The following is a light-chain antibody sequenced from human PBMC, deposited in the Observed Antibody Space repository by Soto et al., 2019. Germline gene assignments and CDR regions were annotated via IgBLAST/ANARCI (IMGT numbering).Light chain of an antibody. V-gene: IGKV3-11*01. CDR2: DAS. CDR1: QSVSSY. Sequence: EIVLTQSPATLSLSPGERATLSCRSRQSVSSYLAWYQQKPGQAPRLLIYDASNRATGIPARFSGSGSGTDFTLTISSLEPEDYAVYYCQQRGNWPFLTFGGETKVEIK. J-gene: IGKJ4*01. CDR3: QQRGNWPFLT.